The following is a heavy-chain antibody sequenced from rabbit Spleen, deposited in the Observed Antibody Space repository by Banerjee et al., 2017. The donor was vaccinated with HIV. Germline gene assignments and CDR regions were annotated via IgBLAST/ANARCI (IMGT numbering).Heavy chain of an antibody. J-gene: IGHJ4*01. CDR3: ARDGAGGSYFAL. CDR1: GVSFSSYY. Sequence: QSLEESGGDLVKPGASLTLTCTASGVSFSSYYMNWVRQAPGKGLEWIGYIYSAIGYTYYANWVNGRFSISRENAQNTVFLQMTSLTAADTATYFCARDGAGGSYFALWGPGTLVTV. D-gene: IGHD8-1*01. V-gene: IGHV1S40*01. CDR2: IYSAIGYT.